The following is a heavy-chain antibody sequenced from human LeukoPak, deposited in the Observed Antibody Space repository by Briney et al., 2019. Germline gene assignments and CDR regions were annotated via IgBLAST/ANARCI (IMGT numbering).Heavy chain of an antibody. Sequence: SVKVSCKASGGTFNSYIISWVRQAPGQGLEWMGGIIPMLGTANYGQKFQGRVTITADESTSTAYMELSSLRSEDTAVYYCAAETLGYCSSTICPGDYWGQGTLVTVSS. CDR3: AAETLGYCSSTICPGDY. V-gene: IGHV1-69*13. D-gene: IGHD2-2*01. J-gene: IGHJ4*02. CDR1: GGTFNSYI. CDR2: IIPMLGTA.